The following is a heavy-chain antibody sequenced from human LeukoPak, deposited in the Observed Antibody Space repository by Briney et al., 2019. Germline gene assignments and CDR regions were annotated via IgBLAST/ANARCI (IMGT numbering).Heavy chain of an antibody. Sequence: SVKVSCKASGGTFSSYAISWVRQAPGQGLEWMGGIIPIFGTANYAQKFQGRVTITADESTSAAYMELSSLRSEDTAVYYCARVAAVITFVSWFDPWGQGTLVTVSS. J-gene: IGHJ5*02. V-gene: IGHV1-69*13. CDR2: IIPIFGTA. D-gene: IGHD2-15*01. CDR3: ARVAAVITFVSWFDP. CDR1: GGTFSSYA.